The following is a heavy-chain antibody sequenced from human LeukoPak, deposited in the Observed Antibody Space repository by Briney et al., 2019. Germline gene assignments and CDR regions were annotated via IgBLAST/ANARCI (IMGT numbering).Heavy chain of an antibody. CDR2: SNWNGGST. CDR3: ARGGTGATRDDTFDI. CDR1: GFTFDDYG. V-gene: IGHV3-20*04. J-gene: IGHJ3*02. Sequence: GGSLRLSCAASGFTFDDYGMTWIRQAPEKGLEWVSGSNWNGGSTGYADSVKGRFTISRDNAKNSLYLQMNSLRAEDTAVYYCARGGTGATRDDTFDIWGQGAMVTVSS. D-gene: IGHD1-7*01.